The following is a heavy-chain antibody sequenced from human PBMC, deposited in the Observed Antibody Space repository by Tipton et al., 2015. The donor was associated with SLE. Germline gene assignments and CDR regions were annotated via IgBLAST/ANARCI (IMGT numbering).Heavy chain of an antibody. J-gene: IGHJ5*02. V-gene: IGHV4-39*07. CDR1: GGSISSSSHY. CDR3: ARGSSGWSANWFDP. CDR2: IYYSGST. Sequence: TLSLTCTVSGGSISSSSHYWGWIRQPPGKGLEWIGSIYYSGSTYYNPSLKSRVTISVDTSKNQFSLKLSSVTAADTAVYYCARGSSGWSANWFDPWGQGTLVTVSS. D-gene: IGHD6-19*01.